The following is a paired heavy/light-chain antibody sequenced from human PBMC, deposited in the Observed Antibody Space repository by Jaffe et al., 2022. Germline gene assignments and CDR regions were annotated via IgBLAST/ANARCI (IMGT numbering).Light chain of an antibody. J-gene: IGKJ5*01. CDR3: QQYNSYLIT. CDR1: QSISSW. Sequence: DIQMTQSPSTLSASVGDRVTITCRASQSISSWLAWYQQKPGKAPKLLIYKASSLESGVPSRFSGSGSGTEFTLTISSLQPDDFATYYCQQYNSYLITFGQGTRLEIK. V-gene: IGKV1-5*03. CDR2: KAS.
Heavy chain of an antibody. Sequence: EVQLLESGGGLVQPGGSLRLSCAASGFTFSSYAMSWVRQAPGKGLEWVSAISGSGGSTYYADSVKGRFTISRDNSKNTLYLQMNSLRAEDTAVYYCAKDTLRAVAARPESVEDKSYYFDYWGQGTLVTVSS. V-gene: IGHV3-23*01. CDR2: ISGSGGST. J-gene: IGHJ4*02. D-gene: IGHD6-6*01. CDR3: AKDTLRAVAARPESVEDKSYYFDY. CDR1: GFTFSSYA.